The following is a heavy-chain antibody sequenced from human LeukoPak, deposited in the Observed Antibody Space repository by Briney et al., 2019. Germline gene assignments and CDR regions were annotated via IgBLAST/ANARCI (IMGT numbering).Heavy chain of an antibody. D-gene: IGHD2-2*01. CDR2: IRYDGSNK. CDR1: GFTFSSYG. V-gene: IGHV3-30*02. CDR3: AKDCSSTSCFDY. Sequence: GGSLRLSCAASGFTFSSYGMHWVRQAPGKGLEWVAFIRYDGSNKYYADSVKGRFTISRDNSKNTLYLQMNSLRAEDTAVYYCAKDCSSTSCFDYWGQGTLVTVSS. J-gene: IGHJ4*02.